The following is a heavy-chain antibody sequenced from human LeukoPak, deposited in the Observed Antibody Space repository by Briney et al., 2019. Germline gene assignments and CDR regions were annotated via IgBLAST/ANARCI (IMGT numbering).Heavy chain of an antibody. CDR3: AREMVRGVIHWFDP. CDR2: IYYSGST. V-gene: IGHV4-31*03. Sequence: SQTLSLTCTVSGGSISSGGYYWSWIRQHPGKGLEWIGYIYYSGSTYYNPSLKSRVTISVDTSKNQFSLKLSSVTAADTAVYYCAREMVRGVIHWFDPWGQEPWSPSPQ. D-gene: IGHD3-10*01. J-gene: IGHJ5*02. CDR1: GGSISSGGYY.